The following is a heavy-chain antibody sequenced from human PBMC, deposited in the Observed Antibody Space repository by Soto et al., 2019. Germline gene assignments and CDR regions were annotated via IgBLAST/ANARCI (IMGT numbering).Heavy chain of an antibody. D-gene: IGHD3-16*02. CDR3: ERSSGGVFVISIEGSNWLAS. J-gene: IGHJ5*01. CDR2: IHLTAGST. V-gene: IGHV1-46*01. Sequence: ASVKFSSKAPAGNCTSSYIHWLRQARGHELEWIGRIHLTAGSTRFAQTFKGRITMTTETFTSTVYMELRSLRSEGTAVYYCERSSGGVFVISIEGSNWLASWGQGSLVTVSS. CDR1: AGNCTSSY.